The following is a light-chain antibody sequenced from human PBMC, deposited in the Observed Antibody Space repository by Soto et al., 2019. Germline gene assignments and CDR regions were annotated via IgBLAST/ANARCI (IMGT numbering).Light chain of an antibody. J-gene: IGKJ1*01. CDR1: HSISSW. CDR3: QQYNIWPPWT. V-gene: IGKV1-5*01. Sequence: DIQMTQSPSTLSASVGARVAITCRASHSISSWLAWYQQKPGKAPKLLIYAASSLQSGVPSRFSGTGSGTEFTLTISSLQSEDFAVYYCQQYNIWPPWTFGQGTKVDIK. CDR2: AAS.